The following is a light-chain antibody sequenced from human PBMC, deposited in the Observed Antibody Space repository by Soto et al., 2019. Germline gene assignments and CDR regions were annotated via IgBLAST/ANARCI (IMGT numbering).Light chain of an antibody. V-gene: IGLV2-14*01. CDR1: SSDVGGYNY. Sequence: SALTQPASVSGSPGQSITSSCTGTSSDVGGYNYVSWYQQHPGKAPKLMIYDVSNRPSGVSNRFSGSKSGNTASLTISGLQAEDEADYYCSSYTSSSTLDVFGTGTKVTVL. CDR2: DVS. J-gene: IGLJ1*01. CDR3: SSYTSSSTLDV.